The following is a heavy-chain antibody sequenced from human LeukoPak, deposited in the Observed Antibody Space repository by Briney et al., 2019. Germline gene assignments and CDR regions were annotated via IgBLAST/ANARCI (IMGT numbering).Heavy chain of an antibody. Sequence: PGGSLRLSCAASGFTFDDYAMHWVRQAPGKGLEWVSLISWDGGSTYYADSVKGRFTISRDNSKNSLYLQMNSLRAEDTALYYCAKDLVPLGYCSSTSCPQAPTLDYWGQGTLVTVSS. J-gene: IGHJ4*02. CDR3: AKDLVPLGYCSSTSCPQAPTLDY. CDR2: ISWDGGST. D-gene: IGHD2-2*01. CDR1: GFTFDDYA. V-gene: IGHV3-43D*04.